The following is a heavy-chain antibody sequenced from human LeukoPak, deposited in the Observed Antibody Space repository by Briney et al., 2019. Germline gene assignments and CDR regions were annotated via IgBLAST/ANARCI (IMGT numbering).Heavy chain of an antibody. Sequence: GGSLRLSCAASGFDISSNYMSWVRQAPGKGLEWVSAISGSGGSTYYADSVKGRFTISRDNSKNTLYLQMNSLRAEDTAVYYCAKDHNYYYDSSGYYFGYWGQGTLVTVSS. CDR1: GFDISSNY. D-gene: IGHD3-22*01. CDR2: ISGSGGST. CDR3: AKDHNYYYDSSGYYFGY. J-gene: IGHJ4*02. V-gene: IGHV3-23*01.